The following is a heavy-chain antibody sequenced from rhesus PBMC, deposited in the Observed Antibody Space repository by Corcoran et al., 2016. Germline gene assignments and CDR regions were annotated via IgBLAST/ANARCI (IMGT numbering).Heavy chain of an antibody. V-gene: IGHV3-22*01. Sequence: EVQLVESGGGLVQPGGSLRLSCTGSGFTFRSYYMYCIRQALGKGLQWVSAINTGGGNTWYTDSVKCRFTISKEKAKNTLYLQMNSRRAEDTAVYYCAKGAMWGYYFDYWGQGVLVTVSS. CDR2: INTGGGNT. J-gene: IGHJ4*01. CDR3: AKGAMWGYYFDY. CDR1: GFTFRSYY. D-gene: IGHD2-2*01.